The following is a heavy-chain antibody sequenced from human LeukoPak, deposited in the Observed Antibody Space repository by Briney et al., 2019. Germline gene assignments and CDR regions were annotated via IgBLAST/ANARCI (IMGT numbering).Heavy chain of an antibody. D-gene: IGHD6-13*01. CDR1: GYTFTSYG. CDR2: INPNSGGT. J-gene: IGHJ4*02. Sequence: ASVKVSCKASGYTFTSYGISWVRQAPGQGLEWMGWINPNSGGTNYAQKFQGRVTMTRDTSISTAYMELSRLRSDDTAVYYCARDRAYSSSWYASYYFDYWGQGTLVTVSS. CDR3: ARDRAYSSSWYASYYFDY. V-gene: IGHV1-2*02.